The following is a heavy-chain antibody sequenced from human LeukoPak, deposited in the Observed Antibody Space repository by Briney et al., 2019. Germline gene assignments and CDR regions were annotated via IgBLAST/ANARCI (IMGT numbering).Heavy chain of an antibody. CDR1: GGTFSSYA. CDR3: ARDIGGSDYGDSRDAFDI. CDR2: IIPIFGTA. D-gene: IGHD4-17*01. J-gene: IGHJ3*02. Sequence: GASVKVSCKASGGTFSSYAISWVRQAPGQGLEWMGGIIPIFGTANYAQKFQGRVTITADESTSTAYMELSSLRSEDTAVYYCARDIGGSDYGDSRDAFDIWGQGTMVIVSS. V-gene: IGHV1-69*13.